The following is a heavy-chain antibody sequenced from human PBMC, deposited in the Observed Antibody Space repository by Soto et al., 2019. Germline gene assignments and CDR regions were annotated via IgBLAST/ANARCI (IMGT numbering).Heavy chain of an antibody. V-gene: IGHV3-73*01. CDR3: TRRDCRGGDCYSDFDY. CDR1: GFSFSGSD. Sequence: EVQLVESGGGLVQPGGSLKLSCAASGFSFSGSDMHWVRQASGEGLEWVGRIKTKAENYATALAASVKGRFSISRDDSKNTAYLEMNCLKTEDTAVYYCTRRDCRGGDCYSDFDYWGQGALVTVSS. CDR2: IKTKAENYAT. D-gene: IGHD2-21*02. J-gene: IGHJ4*02.